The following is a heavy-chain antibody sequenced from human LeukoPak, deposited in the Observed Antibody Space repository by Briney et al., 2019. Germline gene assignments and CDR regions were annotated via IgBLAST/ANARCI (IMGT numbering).Heavy chain of an antibody. CDR2: IYYSGST. CDR3: ARCGEAAAGIYY. J-gene: IGHJ4*02. Sequence: SETLSLTCTVSGGSISSYYWSWIRQPPGKGLEWIGYIYYSGSTNYNPSLKSRITISVDTSKNQFSLKLSCVTAADTAVYYCARCGEAAAGIYYWGQGTLVTVSS. CDR1: GGSISSYY. D-gene: IGHD6-13*01. V-gene: IGHV4-59*13.